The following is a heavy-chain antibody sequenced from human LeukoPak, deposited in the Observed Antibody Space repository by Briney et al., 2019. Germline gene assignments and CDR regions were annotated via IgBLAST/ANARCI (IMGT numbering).Heavy chain of an antibody. CDR3: ARVSALYYDSSGYPDY. D-gene: IGHD3-22*01. CDR2: ISSSSRYI. CDR1: GFTFSSYS. J-gene: IGHJ4*02. Sequence: PGGSLRLSCAASGFTFSSYSMNWVRQAPGKGLEWVSSISSSSRYIYYADSVKGRFTISRDNAKNSLYLQMNSLRAEDTAVYYCARVSALYYDSSGYPDYWGQGTLVTVSS. V-gene: IGHV3-21*01.